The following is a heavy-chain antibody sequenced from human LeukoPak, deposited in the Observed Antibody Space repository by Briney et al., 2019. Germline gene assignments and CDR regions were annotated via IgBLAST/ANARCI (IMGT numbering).Heavy chain of an antibody. D-gene: IGHD1-26*01. Sequence: GGSLRLSCAASGFTFSSYGMRWGRQAPGKGLEWVAFISYDGSNKYYADSVKGRFTISRDNSKNTLYLQMNSLRAEDTAVYYCAKSLHQRGSYSIDYWGQGTLVTVSS. CDR3: AKSLHQRGSYSIDY. CDR2: ISYDGSNK. V-gene: IGHV3-30*18. CDR1: GFTFSSYG. J-gene: IGHJ4*02.